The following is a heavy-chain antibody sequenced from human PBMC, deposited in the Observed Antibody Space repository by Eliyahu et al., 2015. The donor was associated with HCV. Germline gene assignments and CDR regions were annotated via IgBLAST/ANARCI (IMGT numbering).Heavy chain of an antibody. CDR3: TTDVSIAARWDDY. V-gene: IGHV3-15*01. CDR1: GFTFGNAW. CDR2: IKSKTDGGTT. D-gene: IGHD6-6*01. Sequence: EVQLVESGGGLVKPGGSLRLSCAASGFTFGNAWMSWVRQAPGKGLEWVGRIKSKTDGGTTDYAAPVKGRFTISRDDSKNTLYLQMNSLKTEDTAVYYCTTDVSIAARWDDYWGQGTLVTVSS. J-gene: IGHJ4*02.